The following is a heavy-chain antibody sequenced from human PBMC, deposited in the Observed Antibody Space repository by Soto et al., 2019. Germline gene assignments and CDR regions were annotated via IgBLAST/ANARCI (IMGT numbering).Heavy chain of an antibody. D-gene: IGHD2-15*01. V-gene: IGHV3-21*01. Sequence: GGSLRLSCAASGFTFSSYSMNWVRQAPGKGLEWVSSISSSSSYIYYADSVKGRFTISRDNAKNSLYLQMNSLRAEDTAVYYCARSQIGAVAATPPNDYWGQGTLVTVSS. J-gene: IGHJ4*02. CDR2: ISSSSSYI. CDR3: ARSQIGAVAATPPNDY. CDR1: GFTFSSYS.